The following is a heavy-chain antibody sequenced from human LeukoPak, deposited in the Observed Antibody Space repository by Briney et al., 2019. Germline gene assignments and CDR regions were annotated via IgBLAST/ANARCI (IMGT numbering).Heavy chain of an antibody. CDR3: ATAGPYCSGGSCYPNDAFDI. CDR1: GYTFTSYG. J-gene: IGHJ3*02. Sequence: GASVKVSCKASGYTFTSYGISWVRQAPGQGLEWMGWISAYNGNTNYAQKLQGRVTMTTDTSTSTAYMELRSLRSEDTAVYYCATAGPYCSGGSCYPNDAFDIWGQGTMVTVSS. D-gene: IGHD2-15*01. CDR2: ISAYNGNT. V-gene: IGHV1-18*01.